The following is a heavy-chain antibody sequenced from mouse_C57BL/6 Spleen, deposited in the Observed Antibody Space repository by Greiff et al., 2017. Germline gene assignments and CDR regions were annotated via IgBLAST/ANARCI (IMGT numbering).Heavy chain of an antibody. D-gene: IGHD4-1*01. CDR2: INPGSGGT. CDR3: ARSGTGYFDV. J-gene: IGHJ1*03. V-gene: IGHV1-54*01. CDR1: GYAFTNYL. Sequence: VQLQESGAELVRPGTSVKVSCKASGYAFTNYLIEWVKQRPGQGLEWIGVINPGSGGTNYNEKFKGKATLTADKSSSTAYMQLSSLTSEDSAVYICARSGTGYFDVWGTGTTVTVSS.